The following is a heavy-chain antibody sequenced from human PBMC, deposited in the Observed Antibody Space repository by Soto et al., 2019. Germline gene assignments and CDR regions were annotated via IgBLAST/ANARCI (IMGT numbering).Heavy chain of an antibody. D-gene: IGHD6-13*01. V-gene: IGHV1-46*01. CDR3: AREPSLTIAAAGPDY. CDR1: GYTFTSYY. J-gene: IGHJ4*02. Sequence: ASVKVSCKASGYTFTSYYMHWVRQAPGQGLEWMGIINPSGGSTSYAQKFRGRVTMTRDTSTSTVYMELSSLRSEDTAVYYCAREPSLTIAAAGPDYWGQGTLVTVSS. CDR2: INPSGGST.